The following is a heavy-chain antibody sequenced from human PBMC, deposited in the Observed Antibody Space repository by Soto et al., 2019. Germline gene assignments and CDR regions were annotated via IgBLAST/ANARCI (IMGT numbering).Heavy chain of an antibody. CDR3: AKDRINGNSVWDPFDV. V-gene: IGHV3-23*01. D-gene: IGHD2-8*01. Sequence: GGSLRLSCEASGFTFSVYAMTWVRQAPGKGLDWVSSTGIHGDGYYAESVKGRFTTSRDDSKSTLFLQMDSLRAEDTAVYYCAKDRINGNSVWDPFDVWGQGTMVTVSS. CDR2: STGIHGDG. J-gene: IGHJ3*01. CDR1: GFTFSVYA.